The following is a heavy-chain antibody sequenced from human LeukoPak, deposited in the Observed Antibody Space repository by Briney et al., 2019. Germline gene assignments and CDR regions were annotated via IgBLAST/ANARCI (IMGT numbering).Heavy chain of an antibody. D-gene: IGHD5-18*01. J-gene: IGHJ4*02. CDR1: GFTFSSYA. Sequence: QSGGSLRLSCAASGFTFSSYAMSWIRQAPGKGLEWVSYISSSGSTIYYADSVKGRFTISRDNAKNSLYLQMNSLRAEDTAVYYCARDLMVDTAMGFDHWGQGTLVTVSS. CDR2: ISSSGSTI. V-gene: IGHV3-48*04. CDR3: ARDLMVDTAMGFDH.